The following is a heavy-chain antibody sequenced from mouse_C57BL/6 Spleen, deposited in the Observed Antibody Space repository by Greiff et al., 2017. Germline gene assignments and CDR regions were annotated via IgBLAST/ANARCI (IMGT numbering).Heavy chain of an antibody. J-gene: IGHJ2*01. Sequence: QVQLQQSGAELVKPGASVKISCKASGYAFSSYWMNWVKQRPGKGLEWIGQIYPGDGDTNYNGKFKGKATLTADKSSSTAYMQLSSLTSEDSAVYFCARSDYDYDVSYFDYWGQGTTLTVSS. CDR2: IYPGDGDT. D-gene: IGHD2-4*01. CDR1: GYAFSSYW. CDR3: ARSDYDYDVSYFDY. V-gene: IGHV1-80*01.